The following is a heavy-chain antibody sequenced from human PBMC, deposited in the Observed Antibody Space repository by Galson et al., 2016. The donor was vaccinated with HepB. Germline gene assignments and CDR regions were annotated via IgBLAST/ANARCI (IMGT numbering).Heavy chain of an antibody. J-gene: IGHJ4*02. CDR1: GFTFSSHG. V-gene: IGHV3-33*05. CDR3: ARLLDSGWYGGVGY. D-gene: IGHD6-19*01. CDR2: ISFDGSEE. Sequence: SLRLSCAASGFTFSSHGMHWVRQAPGKGLESVAAISFDGSEEYHADSVKGRFTISRDNAKNSLYLQMNSLRAEDTAVYYCARLLDSGWYGGVGYWGQGTLVTVSS.